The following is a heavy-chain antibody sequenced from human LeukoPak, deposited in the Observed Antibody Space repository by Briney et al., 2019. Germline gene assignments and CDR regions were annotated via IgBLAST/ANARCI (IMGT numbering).Heavy chain of an antibody. CDR1: GGSISSGSYY. V-gene: IGHV4-61*02. CDR3: ARVNTQGVPSP. D-gene: IGHD2-15*01. CDR2: IYTSGST. J-gene: IGHJ5*02. Sequence: KPSQTLSLTCTVSGGSISSGSYYWSWIRQPAGKGLEWIGRIYTSGSTNYNPSLKSRVTISVDTSKNQFSLKLSSVTAADTAVYYCARVNTQGVPSPWGQGILVTVSS.